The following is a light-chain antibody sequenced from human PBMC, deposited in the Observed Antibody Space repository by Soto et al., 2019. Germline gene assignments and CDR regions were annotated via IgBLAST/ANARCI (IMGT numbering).Light chain of an antibody. CDR3: VLYMGSGIWV. CDR1: SGSVSTSYY. V-gene: IGLV8-61*01. CDR2: STN. J-gene: IGLJ3*02. Sequence: QAVVTQEPSFSVSPGRTVTLTCGLSSGSVSTSYYPSWYQQTPGQAPRTLIYSTNTRSSGVPDRFSGSILGNKAALTITGAQADDESDYYGVLYMGSGIWVFGGGTKVTVL.